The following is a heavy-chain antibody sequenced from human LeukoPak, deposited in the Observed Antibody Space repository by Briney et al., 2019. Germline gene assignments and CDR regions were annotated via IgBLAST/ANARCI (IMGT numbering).Heavy chain of an antibody. D-gene: IGHD6-19*01. V-gene: IGHV4-31*03. CDR2: IHHTRST. J-gene: IGHJ4*02. CDR3: ARSSGHNFDY. CDR1: GDSVSSGGYY. Sequence: SETLSLTCIVSGDSVSSGGYYWSWIRQHPGKGLEWVGYIHHTRSTYYNPSLKSRLTISLDTSKNQFSLQLTSVTAADTAVYYCARSSGHNFDYWGQGTLDTFTS.